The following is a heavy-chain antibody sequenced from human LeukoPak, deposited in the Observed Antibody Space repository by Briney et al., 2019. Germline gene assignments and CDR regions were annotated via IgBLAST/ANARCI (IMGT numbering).Heavy chain of an antibody. Sequence: ASVKVSCKASGYTFTDHHLHWVRQAPGQGLEWMGWINAKSGDTLYAQRFQDRITMTRDTTITTAYMGLSRLTSDDTAMYYCARGTSFGHDPWGQGTLVTVSS. CDR1: GYTFTDHH. J-gene: IGHJ5*02. D-gene: IGHD3-10*01. CDR2: INAKSGDT. V-gene: IGHV1-2*02. CDR3: ARGTSFGHDP.